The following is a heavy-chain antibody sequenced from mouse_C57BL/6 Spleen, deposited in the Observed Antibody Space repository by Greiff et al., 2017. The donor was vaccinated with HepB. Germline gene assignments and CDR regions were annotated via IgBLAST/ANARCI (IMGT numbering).Heavy chain of an antibody. J-gene: IGHJ2*01. CDR3: AREYYGSTLGY. CDR2: IDPSDSET. D-gene: IGHD1-1*01. CDR1: GYTFTSYW. Sequence: QVQLQQPGAELVRPGSSVKLSCKASGYTFTSYWMHWVKQRPIQGLEWIGNIDPSDSETNYNQKSKDKATLTVDKSSSTAYMQLSSLTSEDSAVYYCAREYYGSTLGYWGQGTTLTVAS. V-gene: IGHV1-52*01.